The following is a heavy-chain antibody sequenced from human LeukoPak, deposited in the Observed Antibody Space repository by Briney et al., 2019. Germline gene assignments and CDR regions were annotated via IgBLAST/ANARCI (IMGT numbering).Heavy chain of an antibody. CDR2: ISGSGGST. V-gene: IGHV3-23*01. Sequence: PGGSLRLSCAASGFTFSSYAMSWVRQAPGKGLEWVSAISGSGGSTYYADSVKGRFTISRDNSKNTLYLQMNSLRAEDTAVYYCAKVSGIAVAGTGTECFDYWGQGTLVTVSS. D-gene: IGHD6-19*01. J-gene: IGHJ4*02. CDR1: GFTFSSYA. CDR3: AKVSGIAVAGTGTECFDY.